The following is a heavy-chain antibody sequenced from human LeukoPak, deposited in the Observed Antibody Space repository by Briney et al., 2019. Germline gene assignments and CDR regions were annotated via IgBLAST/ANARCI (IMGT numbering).Heavy chain of an antibody. J-gene: IGHJ4*02. CDR1: GGSISSYY. V-gene: IGHV4-4*07. Sequence: SETLSLTCAVSGGSISSYYWSWIRQPAGKGLEWIGRIYTSGSTNYNPSLKSRVTMSVDTSKNQFSLKLSSVTAADTAVYYCAREQLEQWLVGDHYFDYWGQGTLVTVSS. CDR2: IYTSGST. D-gene: IGHD6-19*01. CDR3: AREQLEQWLVGDHYFDY.